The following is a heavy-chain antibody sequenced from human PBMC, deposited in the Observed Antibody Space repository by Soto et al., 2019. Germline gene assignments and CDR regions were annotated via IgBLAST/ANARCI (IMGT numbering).Heavy chain of an antibody. Sequence: SVKVSCKASGGTFSSYAISWVRQAPGQGLEWMGGIIPIFGTANYAQKFQGRVTITADESTSTAYMELSSLRSEDTAVYYCARDRGIEARHSYYYGMDFWGQGTTVTVSS. CDR2: IIPIFGTA. V-gene: IGHV1-69*13. CDR1: GGTFSSYA. J-gene: IGHJ6*02. D-gene: IGHD6-6*01. CDR3: ARDRGIEARHSYYYGMDF.